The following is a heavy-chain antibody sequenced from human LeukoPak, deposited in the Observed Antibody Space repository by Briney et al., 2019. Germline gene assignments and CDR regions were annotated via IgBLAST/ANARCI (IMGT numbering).Heavy chain of an antibody. D-gene: IGHD5-12*01. CDR3: TTKVIRGNSGDAYDD. CDR1: GVTFSSYG. Sequence: GGSLRLSCAASGVTFSSYGMHWVRQAPGKGLEWVALISSDGNDKLYGDSVKGRFTISRDDSKSTLYLQMNSLRAEDTAVYYCTTKVIRGNSGDAYDDWGQGTLVTVSS. V-gene: IGHV3-30*03. J-gene: IGHJ4*02. CDR2: ISSDGNDK.